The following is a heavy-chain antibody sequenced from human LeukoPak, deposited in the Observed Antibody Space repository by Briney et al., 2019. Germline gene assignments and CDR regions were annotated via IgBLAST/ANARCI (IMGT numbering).Heavy chain of an antibody. D-gene: IGHD2-21*02. J-gene: IGHJ4*02. V-gene: IGHV3-30-3*01. Sequence: PGGSLRLSCAASEFTFSGYAMHWVRQAPGKGLEWVAVISYDGSNKYYADSVKGRFTISRDNSKNTLYLQMNSLRAEDTAVYYCAGGTCGGDCYLTYWGQGTLVTVSS. CDR3: AGGTCGGDCYLTY. CDR2: ISYDGSNK. CDR1: EFTFSGYA.